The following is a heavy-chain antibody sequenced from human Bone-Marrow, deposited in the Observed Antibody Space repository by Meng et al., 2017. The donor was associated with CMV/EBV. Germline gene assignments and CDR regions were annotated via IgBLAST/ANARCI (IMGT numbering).Heavy chain of an antibody. D-gene: IGHD2-2*01. CDR2: IIPILGIA. CDR1: GGTFSSYD. CDR3: AREVTLGYFSSTSCPRGLNRFDP. J-gene: IGHJ5*02. V-gene: IGHV1-69*10. Sequence: SVKVSCKASGGTFSSYDISWVRQAPGQGLEWMGGIIPILGIANYAQKFQGRVTITADKSTSTAYMELRSMRSEDPAVYYCAREVTLGYFSSTSCPRGLNRFDPWVQGTLVTVSS.